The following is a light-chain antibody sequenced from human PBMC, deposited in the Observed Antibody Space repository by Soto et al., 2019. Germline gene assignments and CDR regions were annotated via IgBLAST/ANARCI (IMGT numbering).Light chain of an antibody. Sequence: EIVMTQSPVALSVSPGERAALSCRASQSVGRNFAWYQQRPGQAPRVLIYGTSTRATGVPARFSGSGSGTDFTLTISSLQSEDFAVYYRQQYNNWPYTFGQGTRLEIK. CDR2: GTS. J-gene: IGKJ2*01. CDR3: QQYNNWPYT. V-gene: IGKV3-15*01. CDR1: QSVGRN.